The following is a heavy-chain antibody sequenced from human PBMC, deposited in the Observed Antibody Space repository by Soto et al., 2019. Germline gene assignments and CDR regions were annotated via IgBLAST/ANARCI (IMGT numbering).Heavy chain of an antibody. V-gene: IGHV4-34*01. Sequence: PSETLSLTCAVYGGPFSGYYWSWIRQPPGKGLEWIGEINHSGSTNYNPSLKSRVTISVDTSKNQFSLKLSSVTAADTAVYYCARSVGVLMVYATKYYFDYWGQGTLDPVSS. CDR2: INHSGST. CDR1: GGPFSGYY. D-gene: IGHD2-8*01. CDR3: ARSVGVLMVYATKYYFDY. J-gene: IGHJ4*02.